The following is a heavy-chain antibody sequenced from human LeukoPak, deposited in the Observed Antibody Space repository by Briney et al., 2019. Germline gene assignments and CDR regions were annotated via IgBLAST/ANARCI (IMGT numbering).Heavy chain of an antibody. CDR1: GCSFTSYW. D-gene: IGHD3-16*01. CDR3: ARQRFDYGYDMDV. J-gene: IGHJ6*02. V-gene: IGHV5-10-1*01. Sequence: GESLKISCKGSGCSFTSYWISWVRQMPGKGLEWMGRIDPSDSYINYSPSFQGHVTISADKSISTAYLQWSSLKASGTAMYYCARQRFDYGYDMDVWGQGTTVTVSS. CDR2: IDPSDSYI.